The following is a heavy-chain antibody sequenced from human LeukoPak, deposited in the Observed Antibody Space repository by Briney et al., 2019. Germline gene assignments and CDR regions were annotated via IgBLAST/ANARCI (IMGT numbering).Heavy chain of an antibody. Sequence: PSETLPLTCTVSGGSISSFSWNWIRQTAGKGPEWIGRIFSSGGANYNPSLNGRVTLSVDTSKNQLSLVLKSVTAADTAVYYCASGLFGSSSWSESGYFASWGLGTLVTVSS. CDR2: IFSSGGA. D-gene: IGHD6-13*01. V-gene: IGHV4-4*07. CDR1: GGSISSFS. CDR3: ASGLFGSSSWSESGYFAS. J-gene: IGHJ4*02.